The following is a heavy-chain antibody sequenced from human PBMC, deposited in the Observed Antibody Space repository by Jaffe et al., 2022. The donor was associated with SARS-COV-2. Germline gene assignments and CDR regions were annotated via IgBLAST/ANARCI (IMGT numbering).Heavy chain of an antibody. CDR3: ARRSGWNYDFYFDY. CDR1: GGSISSSSYY. Sequence: QLQLQESGPGLVKPSETLSLTCTVSGGSISSSSYYWGWIRQPPGKGLEWIGSIYYSGSTYYNPSLKSRVTISVDTSKNQFSLKLSSVTAADTAVYYCARRSGWNYDFYFDYWGQGTLVTVSS. CDR2: IYYSGST. V-gene: IGHV4-39*01. J-gene: IGHJ4*02. D-gene: IGHD1-7*01.